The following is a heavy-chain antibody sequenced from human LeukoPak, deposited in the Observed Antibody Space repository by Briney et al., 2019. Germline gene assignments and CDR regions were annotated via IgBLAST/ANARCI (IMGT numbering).Heavy chain of an antibody. CDR2: IYYSGST. D-gene: IGHD5-18*01. CDR1: GGSISSSSYY. Sequence: PSETLSLTCTVSGGSISSSSYYWGWIRQPPGKGLEWIGSIYYSGSTYYNPSLKSRVTISVDTSKNQFSLKLSSVTAADTAVYYCAGGYSYGPESYWGQGTLVTVSS. V-gene: IGHV4-39*01. J-gene: IGHJ4*02. CDR3: AGGYSYGPESY.